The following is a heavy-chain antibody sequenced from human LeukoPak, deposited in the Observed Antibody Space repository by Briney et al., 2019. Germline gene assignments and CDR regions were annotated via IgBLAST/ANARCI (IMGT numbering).Heavy chain of an antibody. Sequence: SETLSLTCAVSGVSISSGGYSWSWIRQPPGKGLEWIGYIYHGGSTYYNPSLKSRVTISVDRSKNQFSLKLSSVTAADTAVYYCARVAISRNDAFDIWGQGTMVTVSS. CDR2: IYHGGST. J-gene: IGHJ3*02. D-gene: IGHD1-14*01. V-gene: IGHV4-30-2*01. CDR1: GVSISSGGYS. CDR3: ARVAISRNDAFDI.